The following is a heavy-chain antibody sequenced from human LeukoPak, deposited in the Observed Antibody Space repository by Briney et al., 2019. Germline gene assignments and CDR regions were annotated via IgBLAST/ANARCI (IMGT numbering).Heavy chain of an antibody. CDR3: ARDVNWNYCDY. Sequence: GGSLRLSRAASGFTFNKYTMNWVRQAPGKGLEWVSSISTSSSYIYYADSVKGRLTISRDNAKNSLYLQMNSLRAEDTAVYYCARDVNWNYCDYWGHGTLVTVSS. J-gene: IGHJ4*01. D-gene: IGHD1-20*01. CDR2: ISTSSSYI. CDR1: GFTFNKYT. V-gene: IGHV3-21*01.